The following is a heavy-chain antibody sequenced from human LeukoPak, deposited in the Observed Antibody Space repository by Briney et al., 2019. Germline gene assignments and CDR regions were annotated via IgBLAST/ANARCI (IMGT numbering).Heavy chain of an antibody. J-gene: IGHJ4*02. Sequence: ASVKVSCKASGYTFTGYYMHWVRQAPGQGLEWMGRINPNSGGTNYAQKFQGRVTMTRDTSISTAYMELSRLRSDDTAVYYCASLFGGNTPPDYWGQGTLVTVSS. CDR3: ASLFGGNTPPDY. D-gene: IGHD3-10*01. CDR2: INPNSGGT. V-gene: IGHV1-2*06. CDR1: GYTFTGYY.